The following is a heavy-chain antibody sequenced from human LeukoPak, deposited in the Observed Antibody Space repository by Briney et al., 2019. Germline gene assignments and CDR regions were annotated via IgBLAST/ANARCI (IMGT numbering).Heavy chain of an antibody. CDR2: INPNSGGT. CDR3: AREDSSGYFAFDI. V-gene: IGHV1-2*02. Sequence: ASVKVSCKASGYTFTSYYMHWVRQAPGQGLEWMGIINPNSGGTNYAQKFQGRVTMTRDTSISTAYMELSRLRSDDTAVYYCAREDSSGYFAFDIWGQGTMVTVSS. J-gene: IGHJ3*02. CDR1: GYTFTSYY. D-gene: IGHD3-22*01.